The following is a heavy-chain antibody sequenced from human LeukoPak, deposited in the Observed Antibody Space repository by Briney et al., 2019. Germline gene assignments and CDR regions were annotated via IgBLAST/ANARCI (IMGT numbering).Heavy chain of an antibody. V-gene: IGHV3-66*02. CDR2: IYSGGST. D-gene: IGHD3-10*01. CDR3: ARDLYGSGSSAIDY. Sequence: GGSLRLSCAASGFTVSSNYMSWVRQAPGKGLEGVSVIYSGGSTYYADSVKGRFTISRDNSKNTLYLQMNSLRAEDTAVYYCARDLYGSGSSAIDYWGQGTLVTVSS. J-gene: IGHJ4*02. CDR1: GFTVSSNY.